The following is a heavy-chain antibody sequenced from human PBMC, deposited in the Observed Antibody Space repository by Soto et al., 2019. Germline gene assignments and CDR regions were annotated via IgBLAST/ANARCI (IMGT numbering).Heavy chain of an antibody. D-gene: IGHD1-26*01. V-gene: IGHV1-18*01. J-gene: IGHJ5*02. CDR3: AKMYSLDNWFDP. CDR1: GSSVRRYG. Sequence: ASVKFSCTSSGSSVRRYGISWGLQAPGQGLEWMGWISAYNGNTNYAQKLQGRVTMTTDTSTSTAYMELRSLRSDDTAVYYCAKMYSLDNWFDPWGQGTLVTVSS. CDR2: ISAYNGNT.